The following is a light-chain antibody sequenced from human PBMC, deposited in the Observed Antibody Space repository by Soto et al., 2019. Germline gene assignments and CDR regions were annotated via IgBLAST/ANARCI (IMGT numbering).Light chain of an antibody. V-gene: IGKV1-5*03. J-gene: IGKJ1*01. CDR3: QQYNSHSPWA. CDR1: QSVSTW. Sequence: DIQMTQSPSTLSASLGDRVTLTCRASQSVSTWLAWYQQKPGKAPQVLISMASTLESGVPSRFSGSGSGTEFTLTISSLQPDDFATYYCQQYNSHSPWAFGQGTKVDIK. CDR2: MAS.